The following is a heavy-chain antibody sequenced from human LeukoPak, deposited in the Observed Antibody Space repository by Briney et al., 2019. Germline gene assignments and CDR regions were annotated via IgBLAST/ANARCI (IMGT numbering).Heavy chain of an antibody. D-gene: IGHD5-18*01. J-gene: IGHJ4*02. CDR2: VYYSGRT. CDR3: ASTSSGYSRVLRY. Sequence: SETLSLTCSVSGGSMRISHYYWGWIRQPPGKGLEWIGSVYYSGRTDYNPSLKSRVTISLDMSKNQFSLKLTSMTAADTAVYYCASTSSGYSRVLRYWGQGTLVTVSS. V-gene: IGHV4-39*07. CDR1: GGSMRISHYY.